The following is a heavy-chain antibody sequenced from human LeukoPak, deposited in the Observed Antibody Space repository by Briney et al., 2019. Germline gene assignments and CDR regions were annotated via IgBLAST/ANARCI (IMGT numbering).Heavy chain of an antibody. J-gene: IGHJ6*02. CDR1: GYTFTSYG. Sequence: GASVKVSCKASGYTFTSYGISWVRQAPGQGLEWMGWISAYNGNTNYAQKLQGRVTVTTDTSTSTAYMELRSLRSDDTAVYYCATTYCSSTSCYVHYGMDVWGQGTTVTVSS. V-gene: IGHV1-18*01. D-gene: IGHD2-2*01. CDR3: ATTYCSSTSCYVHYGMDV. CDR2: ISAYNGNT.